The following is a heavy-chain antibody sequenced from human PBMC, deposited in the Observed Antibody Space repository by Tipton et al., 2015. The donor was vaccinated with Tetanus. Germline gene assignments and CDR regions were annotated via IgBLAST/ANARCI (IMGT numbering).Heavy chain of an antibody. CDR2: VFHSGST. D-gene: IGHD6-6*01. V-gene: IGHV4-61*01. CDR1: GGSINSVNYY. J-gene: IGHJ5*02. CDR3: ARDQGGGRVVRLNWFDP. Sequence: LRLSCTVSGGSINSVNYYWSWIRQPPGKGLEWIGYVFHSGSTKYNPSLKSRVTISVDTSKNQFSLKLRSVTAADTAVYYCARDQGGGRVVRLNWFDPWGQGTLVAVSS.